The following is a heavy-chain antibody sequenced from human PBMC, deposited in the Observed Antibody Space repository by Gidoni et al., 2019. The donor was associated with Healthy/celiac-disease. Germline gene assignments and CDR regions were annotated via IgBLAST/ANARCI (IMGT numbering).Heavy chain of an antibody. CDR2: INPKSGGT. J-gene: IGHJ4*02. CDR3: SGRAAVGNDYFDY. CDR1: GYSFTGHY. D-gene: IGHD6-13*01. V-gene: IGHV1-2*02. Sequence: QVQLVQSGAEVQKPGASVKVSCTASGYSFTGHYMHWVRQAPGQGLEWMGWINPKSGGTNYAQKFQGRVSMTRDTSISTAYMELSTLRSDDTAVYYCSGRAAVGNDYFDYWGQGTLVTVSS.